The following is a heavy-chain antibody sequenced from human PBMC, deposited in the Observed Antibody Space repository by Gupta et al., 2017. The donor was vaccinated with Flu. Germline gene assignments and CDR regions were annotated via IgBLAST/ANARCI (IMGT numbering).Heavy chain of an antibody. D-gene: IGHD1-7*01. CDR3: ARRGTYYFDF. V-gene: IGHV4-31*02. CDR2: VHSSGNT. CDR1: FF. Sequence: FFWAWIRQVPGKGLEWIGYVHSSGNTYYNPSLGSRLMMSIDTAKNEFSLEMTSLTAADTAMYYCARRGTYYFDFWGQGALVTVSS. J-gene: IGHJ4*02.